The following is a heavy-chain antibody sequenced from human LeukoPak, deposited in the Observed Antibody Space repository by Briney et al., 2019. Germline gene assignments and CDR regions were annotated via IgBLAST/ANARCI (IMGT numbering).Heavy chain of an antibody. J-gene: IGHJ5*02. Sequence: GGSLRLSCAASGFTFSSYWMRWVHQAPGKGLVWVSRINSDGSSTSYADSVKGRFTISRDNAKNTLYLQMNSLRAEDTAVYYCARALRTVGATGRSTWFDPWGQGTLVTVSS. CDR3: ARALRTVGATGRSTWFDP. CDR1: GFTFSSYW. CDR2: INSDGSST. V-gene: IGHV3-74*01. D-gene: IGHD1-26*01.